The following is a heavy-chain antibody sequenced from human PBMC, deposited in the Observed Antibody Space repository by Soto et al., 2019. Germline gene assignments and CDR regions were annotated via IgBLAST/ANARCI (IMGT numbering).Heavy chain of an antibody. CDR1: GGSISGSHHF. CDR2: IVYSGST. J-gene: IGHJ5*02. CDR3: ARTRGQDTAPWGLTKADPKNFFDP. V-gene: IGHV4-39*01. D-gene: IGHD3-16*01. Sequence: PSETLSLTCTVSGGSISGSHHFWGWIRQSPGKGLEWIGSIVYSGSTYYNPSLRSRVSISVDTSKNQFSLRLNSVTTADTAMYYCARTRGQDTAPWGLTKADPKNFFDPWGQGTLVTVSS.